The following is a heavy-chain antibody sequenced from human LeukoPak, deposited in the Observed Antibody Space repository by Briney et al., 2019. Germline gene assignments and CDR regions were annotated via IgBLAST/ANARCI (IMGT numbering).Heavy chain of an antibody. D-gene: IGHD6-19*01. CDR2: ISGSGGST. J-gene: IGHJ4*02. Sequence: QPGGSLRLSCAASGFTFSSYAMSWVRQAPGKGLEWVSAISGSGGSTYYADSVKGRFTISRDNSKNTLYLQMNSLRAEDTAVYCCAKDPRAVAGTSPSYFDYWGQGTLVTVSS. CDR3: AKDPRAVAGTSPSYFDY. V-gene: IGHV3-23*01. CDR1: GFTFSSYA.